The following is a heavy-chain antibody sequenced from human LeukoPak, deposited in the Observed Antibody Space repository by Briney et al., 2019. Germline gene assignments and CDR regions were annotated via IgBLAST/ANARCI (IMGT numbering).Heavy chain of an antibody. D-gene: IGHD5-24*01. CDR1: GFTFSNSA. CDR2: IVVASGNT. Sequence: SVKVSCKASGFTFSNSAMQWVRQARGQRLEWIGWIVVASGNTKYAQKFQERVTITRDMSTSTAYMELSSLRPEDTALYYCAAAPIEMQHRAFDCWGQGSLVTVSA. J-gene: IGHJ4*02. CDR3: AAAPIEMQHRAFDC. V-gene: IGHV1-58*02.